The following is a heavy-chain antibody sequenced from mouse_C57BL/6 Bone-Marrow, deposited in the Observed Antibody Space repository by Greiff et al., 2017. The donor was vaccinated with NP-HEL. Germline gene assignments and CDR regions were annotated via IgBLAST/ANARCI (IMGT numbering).Heavy chain of an antibody. V-gene: IGHV1-7*01. Sequence: VQLQQSGAELAKPGASVKLSCKASGYTFTSYWMHWVKQRPGQGLEWIGYINPSSGYTKYNQKFKDKAKLTADKSSSTAYMQLSSLTYEDSAVYYCARRLRRSMDYWGQGTSVTVSS. CDR1: GYTFTSYW. CDR3: ARRLRRSMDY. J-gene: IGHJ4*01. D-gene: IGHD2-4*01. CDR2: INPSSGYT.